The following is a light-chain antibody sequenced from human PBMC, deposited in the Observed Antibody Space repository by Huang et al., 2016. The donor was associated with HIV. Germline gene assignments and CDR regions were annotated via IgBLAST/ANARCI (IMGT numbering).Light chain of an antibody. CDR3: QQRYDWPLT. CDR2: DAT. V-gene: IGKV3-11*01. Sequence: EIVLTQSPATLSLSPGERATLSCRASQSVSSYLAWYQQKPGQAPSLLIYDATSTAPGIPARFSGSGSGTDFTLTISHLEPEDFAVYSCQQRYDWPLTFGGGTKVEIK. CDR1: QSVSSY. J-gene: IGKJ4*01.